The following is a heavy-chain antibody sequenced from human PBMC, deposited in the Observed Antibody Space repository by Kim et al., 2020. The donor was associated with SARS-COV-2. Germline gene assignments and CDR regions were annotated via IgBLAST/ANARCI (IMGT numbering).Heavy chain of an antibody. J-gene: IGHJ5*02. CDR3: ARLGPGLLNWFDP. CDR1: GGSISSSRYY. CDR2: IYYSGST. Sequence: SETLSLTCTVSGGSISSSRYYWGWIRQPTGKGLEWIGSIYYSGSTYYNPSLKSRVTISVDTSKNQFSLKLSSVTAADTAVYYCARLGPGLLNWFDPWGQGTLVTVSS. D-gene: IGHD1-26*01. V-gene: IGHV4-39*01.